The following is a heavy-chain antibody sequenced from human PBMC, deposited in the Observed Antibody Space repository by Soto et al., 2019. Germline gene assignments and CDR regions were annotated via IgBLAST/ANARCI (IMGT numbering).Heavy chain of an antibody. Sequence: PGESLKISCKGSGYSFTSYWIGCVRQMPGKGLEWMGIIYPGDSDTRYSPSFQGQVTISADKSISTAYLQWSILKASYTAMYYCARRALVVVPAANQGVSDRFEAWGQGTLVTVSS. V-gene: IGHV5-51*01. CDR1: GYSFTSYW. J-gene: IGHJ5*02. CDR3: ARRALVVVPAANQGVSDRFEA. CDR2: IYPGDSDT. D-gene: IGHD2-2*01.